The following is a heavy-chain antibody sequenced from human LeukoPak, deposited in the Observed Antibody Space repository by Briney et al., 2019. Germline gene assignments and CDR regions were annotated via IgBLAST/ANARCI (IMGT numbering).Heavy chain of an antibody. CDR2: INSDGSST. Sequence: PGGSLRLSCAASGFTFSSYWMHWVRQAPGKGLVWVSRINSDGSSTSYADSVKGRFTISRDNAKNSLYLQMNSLRAEDTALYHCARDFGGSYLNWFDPWGQGTLVTVSS. CDR3: ARDFGGSYLNWFDP. V-gene: IGHV3-74*01. J-gene: IGHJ5*02. D-gene: IGHD1-26*01. CDR1: GFTFSSYW.